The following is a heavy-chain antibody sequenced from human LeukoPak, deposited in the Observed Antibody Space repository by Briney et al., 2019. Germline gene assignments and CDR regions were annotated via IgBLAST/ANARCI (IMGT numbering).Heavy chain of an antibody. D-gene: IGHD4-23*01. V-gene: IGHV1-18*01. CDR1: GYTFTSYG. Sequence: GASVKVSCKASGYTFTSYGISWVRQAPGQGLEWMGWISAYNGNTNYAQKPQGRVTMTTDTSTSTAYMELRSLRSDDTAVYYCARDPFNYGGNDVYFDYWGQGTLVTVSS. CDR2: ISAYNGNT. J-gene: IGHJ4*02. CDR3: ARDPFNYGGNDVYFDY.